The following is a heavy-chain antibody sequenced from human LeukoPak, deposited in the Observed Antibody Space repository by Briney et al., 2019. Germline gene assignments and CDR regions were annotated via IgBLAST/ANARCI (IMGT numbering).Heavy chain of an antibody. CDR3: GRTNFGIIRHSYYYYMDV. J-gene: IGHJ6*03. V-gene: IGHV4-59*01. CDR2: IYYSGST. Sequence: SETLSLTCTVSGGSISGYYWSWIRQPPGKGLEWIGYIYYSGSTNYNPSLKSRVTISVDTSKNQFSLKLSSVTAADTAVYYCGRTNFGIIRHSYYYYMDVWGKGTTVTVSS. D-gene: IGHD3-3*01. CDR1: GGSISGYY.